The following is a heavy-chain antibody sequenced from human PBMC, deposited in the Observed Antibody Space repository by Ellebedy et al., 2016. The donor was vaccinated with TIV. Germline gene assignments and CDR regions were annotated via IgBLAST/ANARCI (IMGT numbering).Heavy chain of an antibody. D-gene: IGHD3-9*01. Sequence: GESLKISCAASGFTFSSYGMHWVRQAPGKGLEWVAVISYDGSNKYYADSVKGRFTISRDNSKNTLYLQMNSLRAEDTAVYYCAKGEYYDILTGLDIWGQGTIVTVS. CDR2: ISYDGSNK. V-gene: IGHV3-30*18. CDR3: AKGEYYDILTGLDI. CDR1: GFTFSSYG. J-gene: IGHJ3*02.